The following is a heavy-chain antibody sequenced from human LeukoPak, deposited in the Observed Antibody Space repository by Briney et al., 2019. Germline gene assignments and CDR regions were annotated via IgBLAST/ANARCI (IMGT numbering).Heavy chain of an antibody. CDR1: GYTFTSYG. V-gene: IGHV1-3*01. CDR3: ARSIVVVPAAIGY. D-gene: IGHD2-2*01. CDR2: INAGNGNT. J-gene: IGHJ4*02. Sequence: ASVKVSCKASGYTFTSYGISWVRQAPGQGLEWMGWINAGNGNTKYSQKFQGRVTITRDTSASTAYMELSSLRSEDTAVYYCARSIVVVPAAIGYWGQGTLVTVSS.